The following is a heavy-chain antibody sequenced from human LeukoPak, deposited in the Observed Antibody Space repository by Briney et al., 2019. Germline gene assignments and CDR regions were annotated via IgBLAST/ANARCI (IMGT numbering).Heavy chain of an antibody. V-gene: IGHV1-2*04. CDR1: GYTFSAYS. CDR3: ARGSGSYWWFDS. D-gene: IGHD1-26*01. Sequence: ASAKVSCKASGYTFSAYSIHWVRQAPGQGLEWMGWINPDSGDTNYAQEFQGWVTMTRDTSISTAYMEVRRLRSDDTAVYYCARGSGSYWWFDSWGQGTLVTVSS. CDR2: INPDSGDT. J-gene: IGHJ5*01.